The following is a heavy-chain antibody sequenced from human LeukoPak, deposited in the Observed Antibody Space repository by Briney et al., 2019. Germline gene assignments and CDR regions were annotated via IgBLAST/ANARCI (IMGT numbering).Heavy chain of an antibody. CDR3: ARASRVVAASYYFDY. CDR2: IYYSGST. Sequence: SETLSLTCTVSGGSISSYYWSWIRQPPGKGLEWIGYIYYSGSTNYNPSLKSRVTISVDTSKNQFSLKLSSVTAADTAVYYCARASRVVAASYYFDYWGQGTLVTVSS. J-gene: IGHJ4*02. CDR1: GGSISSYY. D-gene: IGHD2-15*01. V-gene: IGHV4-59*12.